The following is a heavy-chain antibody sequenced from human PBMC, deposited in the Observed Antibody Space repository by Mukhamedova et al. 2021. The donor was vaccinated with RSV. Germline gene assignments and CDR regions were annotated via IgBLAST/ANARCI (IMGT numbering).Heavy chain of an antibody. D-gene: IGHD5-24*01. CDR2: IYWDDDK. J-gene: IGHJ4*02. Sequence: WLALIYWDDDKRYSPSLKSRLTITRDTPKNQVFLRMTTMDPVDTATYYCVHLYNYGRFGYWDQGTLVTVSS. CDR3: VHLYNYGRFGY. V-gene: IGHV2-5*02.